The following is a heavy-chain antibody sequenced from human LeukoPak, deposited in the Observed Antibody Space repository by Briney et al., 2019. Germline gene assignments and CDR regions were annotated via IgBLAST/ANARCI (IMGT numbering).Heavy chain of an antibody. D-gene: IGHD4-17*01. CDR2: IYTSGST. Sequence: SETLSLTCTVSGGSISSYYWSWIRQPAGKGLEWIGRIYTSGSTNYNPSLKSRVTMSVDTSKNQFSLKLSSVTAADTAVYYCARESLVSMTTVTSPPFDYWGQGTLVTVSS. V-gene: IGHV4-4*07. CDR1: GGSISSYY. CDR3: ARESLVSMTTVTSPPFDY. J-gene: IGHJ4*02.